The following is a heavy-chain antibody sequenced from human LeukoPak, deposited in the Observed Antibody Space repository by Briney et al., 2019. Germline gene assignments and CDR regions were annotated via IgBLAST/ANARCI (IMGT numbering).Heavy chain of an antibody. Sequence: GESLQISCKGSGYSFTSYWISWVRQMPGKGLEWMGRIDPSDSYTNYSPSFQGHVTISADKSISTAYPQWSSLKASDTAMYYCARRCSSSSCPFEYWGQGTLVTVSS. CDR1: GYSFTSYW. J-gene: IGHJ4*02. CDR3: ARRCSSSSCPFEY. V-gene: IGHV5-10-1*01. CDR2: IDPSDSYT. D-gene: IGHD2-2*01.